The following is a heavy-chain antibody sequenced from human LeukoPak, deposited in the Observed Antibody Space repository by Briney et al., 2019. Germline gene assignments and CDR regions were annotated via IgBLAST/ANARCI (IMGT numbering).Heavy chain of an antibody. Sequence: ASVNVSCKASGGTFSSYAISWVRQAPGQGLEWMGGIIPIFGTANYAQKFQGRVTITADESTSTAYMELSSLRSEDTAVYYCARADYSNYYYYMDVWGKGTTVTVSS. J-gene: IGHJ6*03. V-gene: IGHV1-69*13. D-gene: IGHD4-11*01. CDR2: IIPIFGTA. CDR3: ARADYSNYYYYMDV. CDR1: GGTFSSYA.